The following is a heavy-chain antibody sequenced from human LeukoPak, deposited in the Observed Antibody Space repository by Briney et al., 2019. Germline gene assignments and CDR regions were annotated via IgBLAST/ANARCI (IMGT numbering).Heavy chain of an antibody. D-gene: IGHD2-2*01. J-gene: IGHJ1*01. CDR1: GYTFTGYY. CDR3: ARDPLPFYCSSTSCFPL. CDR2: INPNSGGT. V-gene: IGHV1-2*02. Sequence: ASVKVSCKASGYTFTGYYMHWVRQAPGQGLEWMGWINPNSGGTNYAQKFQGRVTMTRDTSISTAYMELSRLRSDDTAVYYCARDPLPFYCSSTSCFPLWGQGTLVTVSS.